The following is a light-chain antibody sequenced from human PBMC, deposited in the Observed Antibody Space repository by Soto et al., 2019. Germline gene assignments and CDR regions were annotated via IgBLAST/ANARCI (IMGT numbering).Light chain of an antibody. CDR2: GAS. J-gene: IGKJ1*01. V-gene: IGKV3-20*01. Sequence: DIVFTQSPCTRSFCPLEIATLSCRASQSVSSSYLAWYQQKPGQAPRLLIYGASSRATGIPDRFSGSGSGTDFTLTISRLEPEDFAVYYCQQYGSSGTFGQGTKVDIK. CDR1: QSVSSSY. CDR3: QQYGSSGT.